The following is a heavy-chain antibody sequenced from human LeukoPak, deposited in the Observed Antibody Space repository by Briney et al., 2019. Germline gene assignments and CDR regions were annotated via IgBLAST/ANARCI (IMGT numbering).Heavy chain of an antibody. D-gene: IGHD6-13*01. CDR1: GYTFTSYD. V-gene: IGHV1-8*03. Sequence: ASVKVSCKASGYTFTSYDINWVRQATGQGLEWMGWMNPNSGNTGYAQKFQGRVTITRNTSISTAYMELSSLRSEDTAVYYCARASSSSSWYFYYYMDVWGKGTTVTVSS. CDR3: ARASSSSSWYFYYYMDV. J-gene: IGHJ6*03. CDR2: MNPNSGNT.